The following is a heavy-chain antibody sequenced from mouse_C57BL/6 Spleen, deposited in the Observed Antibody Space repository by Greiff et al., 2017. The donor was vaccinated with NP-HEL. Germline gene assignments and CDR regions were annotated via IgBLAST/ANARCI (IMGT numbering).Heavy chain of an antibody. CDR1: GFTFSNYW. Sequence: EVKLMESGGGLVQPGGSMKLSCVASGFTFSNYWMNWVRQSPEKGLEWVAQIRLKSDNYATHYAESVKGRFTISRDDSKSSVYLQMNNLRAEDTGIYYCTPFYYDYDGGYWGQGTTLTVSS. CDR3: TPFYYDYDGGY. CDR2: IRLKSDNYAT. D-gene: IGHD2-4*01. J-gene: IGHJ2*01. V-gene: IGHV6-3*01.